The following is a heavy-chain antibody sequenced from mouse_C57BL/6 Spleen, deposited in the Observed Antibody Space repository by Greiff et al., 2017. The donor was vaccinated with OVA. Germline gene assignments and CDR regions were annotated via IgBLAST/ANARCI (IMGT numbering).Heavy chain of an antibody. D-gene: IGHD1-1*01. J-gene: IGHJ1*03. CDR2: ICSDGST. Sequence: VQLQQSGPGLVAPSQCLSITCTVSGFSLTSYGVHWVRQPPGKGLEWLVVICSDGSTTYNSAPPSSPSISKDNSKSQVFLKMNSLQTDDTAMYYCARSCDSSYGYFGVWGTGTTVTVSS. V-gene: IGHV2-6*03. CDR3: ARSCDSSYGYFGV. CDR1: GFSLTSYG.